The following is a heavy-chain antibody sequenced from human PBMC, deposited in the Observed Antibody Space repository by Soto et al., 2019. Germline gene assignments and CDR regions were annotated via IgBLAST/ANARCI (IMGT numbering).Heavy chain of an antibody. J-gene: IGHJ4*02. CDR2: IYPGDSDT. V-gene: IGHV5-51*01. D-gene: IGHD3-22*01. CDR1: GYKVSTWHNFTSSW. CDR3: ARSGDYDSSGYYYGFIDY. Sequence: PGESLKISCMGSGYKVSTWHNFTSSWIAWVRQMPGEGLEWMGIIYPGDSDTRYSPSFQGQVTISADKSINSVYLQWSSLKASDTATYYCARSGDYDSSGYYYGFIDYWGQGTLVTVSS.